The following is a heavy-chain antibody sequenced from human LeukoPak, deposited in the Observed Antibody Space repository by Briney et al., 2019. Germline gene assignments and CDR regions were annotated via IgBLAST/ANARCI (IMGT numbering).Heavy chain of an antibody. CDR3: ANDDTSGYYQA. V-gene: IGHV1-69*02. CDR1: GGTFTIHT. Sequence: SVKVSCKASGGTFTIHTITWVRQAPGQGLEWMGRIIPVVGTHYAQKFQGRVAITADKSTSTAYMELSSLRSDDTAVYYCANDDTSGYYQAWGQGTLVTVSS. D-gene: IGHD3-22*01. CDR2: IIPVVGT. J-gene: IGHJ4*02.